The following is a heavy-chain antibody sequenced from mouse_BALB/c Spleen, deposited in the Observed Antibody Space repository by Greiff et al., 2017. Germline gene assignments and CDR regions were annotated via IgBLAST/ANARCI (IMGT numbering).Heavy chain of an antibody. CDR3: ARDGGIYYGNYQAWFAY. J-gene: IGHJ3*01. CDR2: ISDGGSYT. Sequence: EVKVVESGGGLVKPGGSLKLSCAASGFTFSDYYMYWVRQTPEKRLEWVATISDGGSYTYYPDSVKGRFTISRDNAKNNLYLQMSSLKSEDTAMYYCARDGGIYYGNYQAWFAYWGQGTLVTVSA. CDR1: GFTFSDYY. D-gene: IGHD2-1*01. V-gene: IGHV5-4*02.